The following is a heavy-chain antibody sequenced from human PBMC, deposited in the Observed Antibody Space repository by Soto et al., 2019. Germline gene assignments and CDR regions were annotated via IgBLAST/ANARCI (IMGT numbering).Heavy chain of an antibody. CDR1: GGSISNHY. CDR2: IYYNGNT. CDR3: TRANWYSEY. J-gene: IGHJ4*02. V-gene: IGHV4-59*11. D-gene: IGHD7-27*01. Sequence: SETLSLTCTACGGSISNHYWSWIRQPPGKGLEWIGYIYYNGNTNYNPSLESRVTMSVDTSKNQISLKLSSVTAADTAVYYCTRANWYSEYWGQGTQVTVSS.